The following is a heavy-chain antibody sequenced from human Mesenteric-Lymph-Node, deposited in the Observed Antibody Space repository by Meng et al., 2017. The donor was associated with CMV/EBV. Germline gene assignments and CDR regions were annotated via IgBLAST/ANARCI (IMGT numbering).Heavy chain of an antibody. CDR1: ISKYY. Sequence: ISKYYWGWTRQRPGKGLGWIVYIYYSRSTKYNPSLKSRVTISVDTSKNQFSLKLPSVTAADTAVYYCAREWDFWSGYSHKKDWYFDLWGRGTLVTVSS. J-gene: IGHJ2*01. V-gene: IGHV4-59*01. D-gene: IGHD3-3*01. CDR3: AREWDFWSGYSHKKDWYFDL. CDR2: IYYSRST.